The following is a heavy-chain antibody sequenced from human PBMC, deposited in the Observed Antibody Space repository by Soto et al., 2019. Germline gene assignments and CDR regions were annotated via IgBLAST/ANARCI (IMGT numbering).Heavy chain of an antibody. CDR1: GGSVSSTTHY. Sequence: QLQLQESGPGRVKPSETLSLTCTVSGGSVSSTTHYWGWIRQPPGKGLEWIGNIDYSGSTFYNPSVDSRVTMSVDTSKNQLSLHLRSMTAADTARYFCARTKDDYTIAFNHRGQGTQVTVSS. V-gene: IGHV4-39*01. D-gene: IGHD4-4*01. CDR3: ARTKDDYTIAFNH. J-gene: IGHJ5*02. CDR2: IDYSGST.